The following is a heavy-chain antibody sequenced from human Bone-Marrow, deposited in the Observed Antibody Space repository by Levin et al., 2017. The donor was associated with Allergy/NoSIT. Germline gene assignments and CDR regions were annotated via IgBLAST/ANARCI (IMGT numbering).Heavy chain of an antibody. J-gene: IGHJ4*02. CDR3: VEALGSGWLPGAH. V-gene: IGHV3-30*04. Sequence: GGSLRLSCEASGFPFRTYAMHWVRQAPGKGLEWVALISYDRSSKHYSNSVKGRFTISRDNSKNTLSLQMNNLRPEDTALYYCVEALGSGWLPGAHWGQGTLVTVSS. D-gene: IGHD6-19*01. CDR1: GFPFRTYA. CDR2: ISYDRSSK.